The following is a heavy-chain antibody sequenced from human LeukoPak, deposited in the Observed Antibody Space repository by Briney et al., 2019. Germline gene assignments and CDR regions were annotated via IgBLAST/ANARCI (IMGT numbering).Heavy chain of an antibody. Sequence: GGYLRLSCAASGFTFSTYWMSWVRQAPGKGLEWVANIKTDGSQKYYVDSVKGRFTTSRDNAKNSLYLHLDSLRAADTAVYYCARDWLDDTSGLTFDYWGQGTLVSLSS. D-gene: IGHD3-22*01. V-gene: IGHV3-7*05. CDR3: ARDWLDDTSGLTFDY. CDR2: IKTDGSQK. J-gene: IGHJ4*02. CDR1: GFTFSTYW.